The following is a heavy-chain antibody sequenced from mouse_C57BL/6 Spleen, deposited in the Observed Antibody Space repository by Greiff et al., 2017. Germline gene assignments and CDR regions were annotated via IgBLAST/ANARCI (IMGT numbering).Heavy chain of an antibody. CDR3: AREGSYDGYPFAY. D-gene: IGHD2-3*01. CDR1: GYTFTSYW. Sequence: VQLQQPGTELVKPGASVKLSCKASGYTFTSYWMHWVKQRPGQGLEWIGNINPSNGGTNYNEKFKSKATLTVDKSSSTAYMQLSSLTSEDSAVYDCAREGSYDGYPFAYWGQGTLVTVSA. V-gene: IGHV1-53*01. J-gene: IGHJ3*01. CDR2: INPSNGGT.